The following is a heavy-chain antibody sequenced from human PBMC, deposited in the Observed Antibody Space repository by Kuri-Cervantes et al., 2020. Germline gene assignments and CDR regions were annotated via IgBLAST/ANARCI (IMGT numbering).Heavy chain of an antibody. CDR3: AAVGRSSRPGY. CDR1: GFTFSSYS. Sequence: GGSLRLSCAASGFTFSSYSMNWVRQAPGKGLEWVSSISSSSSYIYYADSVKGRFTISRDNAKNSLYLQMNSLGAEDTALYYCAAVGRSSRPGYWGQGTLVTVSS. CDR2: ISSSSSYI. V-gene: IGHV3-21*03. J-gene: IGHJ4*02. D-gene: IGHD6-6*01.